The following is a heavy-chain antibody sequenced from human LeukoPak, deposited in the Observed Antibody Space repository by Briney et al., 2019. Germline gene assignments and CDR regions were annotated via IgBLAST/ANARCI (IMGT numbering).Heavy chain of an antibody. CDR3: ARDGSGLGYCSSPNCRGAFDI. V-gene: IGHV3-48*01. Sequence: GGSLRLSCAASGFTFSSYVMSWVRQAPGRGLEWVSAISSSSSTMYYADSVKGRFTISRDNAKKSLYLQMNSLRAEDTAVYYCARDGSGLGYCSSPNCRGAFDIWGQGTMVTVSS. CDR1: GFTFSSYV. J-gene: IGHJ3*02. CDR2: ISSSSSTM. D-gene: IGHD2-2*01.